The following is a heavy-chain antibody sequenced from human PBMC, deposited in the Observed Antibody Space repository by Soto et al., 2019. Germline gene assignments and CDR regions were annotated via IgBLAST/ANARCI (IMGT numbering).Heavy chain of an antibody. CDR1: GYTFTSYG. Sequence: QVQLVQSGAEVKKPGASVKVSCKASGYTFTSYGISWVRQAPGQGLEWMGWISAYNGNTNYAQKLQGRVTMTTDTATSTAYMELRSLRSDDTAVYYCVRDRAFRAAVRPGGMDVWGQGTTVTVSS. V-gene: IGHV1-18*01. J-gene: IGHJ6*02. D-gene: IGHD6-13*01. CDR3: VRDRAFRAAVRPGGMDV. CDR2: ISAYNGNT.